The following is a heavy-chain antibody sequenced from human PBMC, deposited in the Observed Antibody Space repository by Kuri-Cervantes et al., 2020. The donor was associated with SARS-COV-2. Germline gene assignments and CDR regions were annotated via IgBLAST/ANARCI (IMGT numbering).Heavy chain of an antibody. CDR2: ISSSSSYI. CDR3: ARGNYVMYSRWPTAPSDY. J-gene: IGHJ4*02. D-gene: IGHD3-16*01. Sequence: GSLRLSCAASGFTFSSNSMNWVRQAPGKGLEWVSSISSSSSYISYADSMKGRFTISRDNAKNSLYLQMNSLRAEDTAVYYCARGNYVMYSRWPTAPSDYWGQGTLVTVSS. V-gene: IGHV3-21*01. CDR1: GFTFSSNS.